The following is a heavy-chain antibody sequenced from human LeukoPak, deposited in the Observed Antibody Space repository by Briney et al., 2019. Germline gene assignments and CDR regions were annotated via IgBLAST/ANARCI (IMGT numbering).Heavy chain of an antibody. V-gene: IGHV1-2*02. CDR2: INPNSGGT. CDR3: ARERRRLVGFDP. J-gene: IGHJ5*02. Sequence: ASVKVSCKASGYTFTGYYMHWVRQAPGQGLEWMGWINPNSGGTYYAQKLQGRVTMTRDTSISTAYMELSRLRSDDTAVYYCARERRRLVGFDPWGQGTLVTVSS. CDR1: GYTFTGYY.